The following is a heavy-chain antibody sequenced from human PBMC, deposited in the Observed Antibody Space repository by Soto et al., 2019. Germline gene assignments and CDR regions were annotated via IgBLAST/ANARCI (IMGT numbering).Heavy chain of an antibody. J-gene: IGHJ4*02. D-gene: IGHD3-10*01. CDR3: ARGRGYYGSGRYYNYPY. V-gene: IGHV4-34*01. Sequence: QVQLQQWGAGLLKPSETLSLTCAVYGGSFSGYYWSWIRQPPGKGLEWIGEINHSGSTNYNPSLKSRVTISVDTSKKQFPLKLSSVTAADTAVYYCARGRGYYGSGRYYNYPYWGQGTLVTVSS. CDR1: GGSFSGYY. CDR2: INHSGST.